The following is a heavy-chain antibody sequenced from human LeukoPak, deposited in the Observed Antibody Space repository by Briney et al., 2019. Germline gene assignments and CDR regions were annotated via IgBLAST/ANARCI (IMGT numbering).Heavy chain of an antibody. D-gene: IGHD3-10*01. Sequence: SQTLSLTCAISGDSVSRNDAGWSWITQSPSRGLEWLARTYYRSKWYKDEAGSVKGRITINADTAKNQFSLQVNSVTPEDTALYYCARGGLVRGNINSLIAFDVWGQGIMVTVSS. CDR1: GDSVSRNDAG. V-gene: IGHV6-1*01. CDR2: TYYRSKWYK. J-gene: IGHJ3*01. CDR3: ARGGLVRGNINSLIAFDV.